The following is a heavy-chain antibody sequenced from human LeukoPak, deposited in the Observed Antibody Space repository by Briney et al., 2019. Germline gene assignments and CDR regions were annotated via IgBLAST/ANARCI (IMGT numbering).Heavy chain of an antibody. CDR3: ARQGCSGGSCYS. CDR1: SYSISSGYF. J-gene: IGHJ4*02. Sequence: PSETLSLTCAVSSYSISSGYFWGWIRQPPGKGLERIGSIYHSGSTYYNPSLKSRVTISVDTSKNQFSLKLSSVTAADTAVYYCARQGCSGGSCYSWGQGTLVTVSS. CDR2: IYHSGST. D-gene: IGHD2-15*01. V-gene: IGHV4-38-2*01.